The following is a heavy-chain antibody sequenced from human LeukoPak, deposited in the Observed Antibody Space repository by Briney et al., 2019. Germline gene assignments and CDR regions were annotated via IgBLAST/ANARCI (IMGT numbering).Heavy chain of an antibody. V-gene: IGHV1-2*02. CDR1: GYTFTGYY. CDR2: INPNSGGT. CDR3: ARTPGGYTTFDY. Sequence: ASVKVSCKASGYTFTGYYMHWVRQAPGQGLEWMGGINPNSGGTKYAQKFQGRVIMTRDTSISTAYMELSRLRSDDTAVYYCARTPGGYTTFDYWGQGTLVTVSS. D-gene: IGHD5-12*01. J-gene: IGHJ4*02.